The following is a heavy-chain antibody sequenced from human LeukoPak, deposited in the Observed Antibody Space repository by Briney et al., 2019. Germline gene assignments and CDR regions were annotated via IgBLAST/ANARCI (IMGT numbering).Heavy chain of an antibody. V-gene: IGHV3-53*01. Sequence: GGSLRLSCAASGFSVSSNYMSWVRQAPGKGLEWVSVIYSGGSTYYADSVKGRFTISRDNSKNTLYLQMNSLRAEDTAVYYCAGDFWSGYPVDYWGQGTLVTVSS. CDR1: GFSVSSNY. J-gene: IGHJ4*02. CDR3: AGDFWSGYPVDY. D-gene: IGHD3-3*01. CDR2: IYSGGST.